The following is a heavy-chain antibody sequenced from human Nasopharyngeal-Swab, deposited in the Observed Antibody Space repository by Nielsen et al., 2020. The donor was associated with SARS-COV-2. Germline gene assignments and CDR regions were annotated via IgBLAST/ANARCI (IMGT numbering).Heavy chain of an antibody. D-gene: IGHD4-23*01. V-gene: IGHV3-21*01. CDR3: ARDDYGGVDY. CDR2: ISSSSSYI. J-gene: IGHJ4*02. Sequence: WIRQPPGKGLEWVSSISSSSSYIYYADSVKGRFTISRDNAKNSLYLQMNSLRAEDTAVYYCARDDYGGVDYWGQGTLVTVSS.